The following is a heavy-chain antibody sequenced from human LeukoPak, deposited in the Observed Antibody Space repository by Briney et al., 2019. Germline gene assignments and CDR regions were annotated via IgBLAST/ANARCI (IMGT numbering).Heavy chain of an antibody. CDR1: GVSISSYY. D-gene: IGHD2-8*01. CDR2: IYYSGIT. J-gene: IGHJ4*02. CDR3: AAGGMVIEVSALDY. V-gene: IGHV4-59*08. Sequence: SETLSLTCTVSGVSISSYYWSWIRHPPGKGLEWIGFIYYSGITPYNPSLKSRVTISVDTSRNQFSLKMNSMTAADTALYYWAAGGMVIEVSALDYWGQGTGDTVSS.